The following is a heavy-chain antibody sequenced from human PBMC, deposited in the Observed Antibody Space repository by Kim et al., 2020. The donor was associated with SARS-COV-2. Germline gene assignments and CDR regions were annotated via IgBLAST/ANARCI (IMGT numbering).Heavy chain of an antibody. J-gene: IGHJ4*02. CDR3: ARDPPRVVYYDSSGYATDY. CDR1: GFTFSSYS. Sequence: GGSLRLSCAASGFTFSSYSMNWVRQAPGKGLEWVSSISSSSSYIYYADSVKGRFTISRDNAKNSLYLQMNSLRAEDTAVYYCARDPPRVVYYDSSGYATDYWGQGTLVTVSS. V-gene: IGHV3-21*01. CDR2: ISSSSSYI. D-gene: IGHD3-22*01.